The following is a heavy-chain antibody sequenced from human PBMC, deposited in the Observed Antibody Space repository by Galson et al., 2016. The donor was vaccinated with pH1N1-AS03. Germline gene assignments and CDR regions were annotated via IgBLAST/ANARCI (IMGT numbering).Heavy chain of an antibody. D-gene: IGHD5-12*01. CDR1: GYSFTNYW. CDR3: ARGYSGFGFVY. V-gene: IGHV5-10-1*01. Sequence: QSGAEVKKPGESLRISCKGSGYSFTNYWINWVRQMPGKGLEWMGRFDPSDSHTSYSPSFQGHVTSSADKSINTAYLQWSSLKSSDTAIYYCARGYSGFGFVYWGQGTLVTVSS. CDR2: FDPSDSHT. J-gene: IGHJ4*02.